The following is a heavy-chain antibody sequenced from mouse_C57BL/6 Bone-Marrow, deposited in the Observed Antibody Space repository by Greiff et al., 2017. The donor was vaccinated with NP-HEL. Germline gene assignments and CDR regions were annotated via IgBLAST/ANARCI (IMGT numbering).Heavy chain of an antibody. J-gene: IGHJ2*01. CDR1: GYTFTDDT. D-gene: IGHD2-3*01. Sequence: QVQLLESDAELVKPGASVKISCKASGYTFTDDTIHWMKQRPEQGLEWIGYIYPRDGSTKYNEKFKGKATLTADTSSSTAYLQLNSLTSEDSAVYFCAKDGYYAYFDYWGKGTTLTVSS. V-gene: IGHV1-78*01. CDR3: AKDGYYAYFDY. CDR2: IYPRDGST.